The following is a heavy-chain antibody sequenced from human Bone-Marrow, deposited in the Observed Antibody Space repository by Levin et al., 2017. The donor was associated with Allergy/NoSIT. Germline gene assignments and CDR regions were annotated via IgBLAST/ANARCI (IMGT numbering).Heavy chain of an antibody. V-gene: IGHV4-4*07. CDR1: GGSMNNYY. D-gene: IGHD3-3*01. CDR3: ARAPWSGFVYDY. J-gene: IGHJ4*02. CDR2: ISTSGST. Sequence: SETLSLICTVSGGSMNNYYWTWIRQSAGKGLEWIGRISTSGSTDDNPSLKSRLTMSMDTPQNQFPLYLTSVTAADTAVYYCARAPWSGFVYDYWGQGSLVTVSS.